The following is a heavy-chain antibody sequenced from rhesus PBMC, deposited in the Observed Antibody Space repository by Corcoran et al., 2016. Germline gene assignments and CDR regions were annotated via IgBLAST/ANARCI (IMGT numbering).Heavy chain of an antibody. Sequence: QVQLVQSGAEVKKPGTSVKLSCKASGYPFTSYYINWVRQAPGQVLEWMGWINPSNGNAGYAQKFQGRVTITRETSTSTAYMELNSLRSEDTAVYYCARGDIVGTVLSGYWGQGVLVTVSS. CDR2: INPSNGNA. D-gene: IGHD5-24*01. CDR1: GYPFTSYY. CDR3: ARGDIVGTVLSGY. V-gene: IGHV1-200*01. J-gene: IGHJ4*01.